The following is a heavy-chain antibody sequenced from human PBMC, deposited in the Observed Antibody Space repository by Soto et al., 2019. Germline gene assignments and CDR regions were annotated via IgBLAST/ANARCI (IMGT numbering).Heavy chain of an antibody. CDR1: GYSFTAFD. V-gene: IGHV1-46*01. J-gene: IGHJ6*02. Sequence: SVKVSCKASGYSFTAFDMHWVRHAPGLGLEWRVIIDPNSEHANIAQRFQGRVALTWDTSRSIVYMELSSLRSDNPALYYCSRAPYSSSSFSFDDWGHRTTVTDS. D-gene: IGHD6-6*01. CDR2: IDPNSEHA. CDR3: SRAPYSSSSFSFDD.